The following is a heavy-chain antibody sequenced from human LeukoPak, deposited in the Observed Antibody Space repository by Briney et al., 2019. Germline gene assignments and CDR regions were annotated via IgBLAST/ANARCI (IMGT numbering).Heavy chain of an antibody. CDR1: GFTFSSYR. J-gene: IGHJ4*02. CDR3: ARDQLYCSGGTCYFEY. Sequence: GGSLRLSCAASGFTFSSYRMHWVRQAPGKGLVWVSRIRGDGSSTTYADSVKGRFTISRDNAKNTLYLQMNSLRAEDTAVYFCARDQLYCSGGTCYFEYWGQGTLVTVSS. V-gene: IGHV3-74*01. D-gene: IGHD2-15*01. CDR2: IRGDGSST.